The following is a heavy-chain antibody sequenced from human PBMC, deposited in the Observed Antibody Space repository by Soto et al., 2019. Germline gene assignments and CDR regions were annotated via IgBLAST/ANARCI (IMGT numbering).Heavy chain of an antibody. CDR3: AKHGAVGNYPPKFPLDY. D-gene: IGHD4-4*01. Sequence: EVQLLESGGGLVQPGGSLRLSCAASGFTFSSYAMSWVRQAPGKGLEWVSAISGSGGSTYYADSVKGRFTISRDNSKNTLYLQMTSLRADDTAVYYCAKHGAVGNYPPKFPLDYWGQGTLVTVSS. V-gene: IGHV3-23*01. CDR1: GFTFSSYA. J-gene: IGHJ4*02. CDR2: ISGSGGST.